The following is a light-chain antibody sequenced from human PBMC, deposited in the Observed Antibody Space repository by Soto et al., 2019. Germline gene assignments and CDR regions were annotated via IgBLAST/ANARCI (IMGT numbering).Light chain of an antibody. CDR2: GAS. CDR1: QSVSSS. V-gene: IGKV3-15*01. Sequence: EIVITQSPATLSVSPGERATLSCRASQSVSSSLAWYQQKPCQAPRLLIFGASTRATGIPVRFSRSGSGTEITLNINSLQSEDFAIYYCQQYNNWPRTFVQGTKVDI. J-gene: IGKJ1*01. CDR3: QQYNNWPRT.